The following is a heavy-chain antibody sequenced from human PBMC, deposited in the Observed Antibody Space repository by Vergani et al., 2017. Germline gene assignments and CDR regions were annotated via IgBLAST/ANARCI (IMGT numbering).Heavy chain of an antibody. CDR2: TYYRSKWYN. D-gene: IGHD1-26*01. J-gene: IGHJ6*03. V-gene: IGHV6-1*01. CDR3: ARDEFRWGASYYYYYMDV. Sequence: QVQLQQSGPGLVKPSQTLSLTCAISGDSVSSNSAAWNWIRQSPSRGLEWLGRTYYRSKWYNDYAVSVKSRITINPDTSKNQFSLQLNSVTPEDTAVYYCARDEFRWGASYYYYYMDVWGKGTTVTVSS. CDR1: GDSVSSNSAA.